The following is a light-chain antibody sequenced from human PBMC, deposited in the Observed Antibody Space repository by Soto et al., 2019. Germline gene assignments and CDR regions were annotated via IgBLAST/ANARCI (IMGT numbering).Light chain of an antibody. Sequence: DIQMTQSPSSLSASVGDRVTITCRASQSISSYLNWYQQKPGKATKLMIYDASNRATGIPARFSGSGSGTDFTLTISSLQSEDFAVYYCQQFHNWHPITFGQGTRLEIK. V-gene: IGKV1-39*01. J-gene: IGKJ5*01. CDR2: DAS. CDR1: QSISSY. CDR3: QQFHNWHPIT.